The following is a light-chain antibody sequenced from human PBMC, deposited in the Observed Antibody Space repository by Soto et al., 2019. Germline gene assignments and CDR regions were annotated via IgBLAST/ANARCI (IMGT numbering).Light chain of an antibody. CDR3: AAWDDSLGGV. CDR2: SNN. J-gene: IGLJ1*01. V-gene: IGLV1-47*02. CDR1: SSNIGSNY. Sequence: QLVLTQPPSASGTPGQRVTISCSGSSSNIGSNYVYWYQQLPGTAPKLLIYSNNQRPSGVPDRFSGSKSGTSASLAISGLRSEDEADYYCAAWDDSLGGVFGTGTKLTVL.